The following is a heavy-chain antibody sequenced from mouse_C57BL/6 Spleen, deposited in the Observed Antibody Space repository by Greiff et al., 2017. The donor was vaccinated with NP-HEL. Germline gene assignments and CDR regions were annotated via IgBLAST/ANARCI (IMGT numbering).Heavy chain of an antibody. CDR3: ARRDYYGSSYDAMDY. Sequence: QVQLQQPGAELVMPGASVKLSCKASGYTFTSYWMHWVKQRPGQGLEWIGEIDPSDSYTNYNQKFKGKSTLTVDKSSSTAYMQLSSLTSEDSAVYYCARRDYYGSSYDAMDYWGQGTSVTVSS. V-gene: IGHV1-69*01. CDR2: IDPSDSYT. D-gene: IGHD1-1*01. J-gene: IGHJ4*01. CDR1: GYTFTSYW.